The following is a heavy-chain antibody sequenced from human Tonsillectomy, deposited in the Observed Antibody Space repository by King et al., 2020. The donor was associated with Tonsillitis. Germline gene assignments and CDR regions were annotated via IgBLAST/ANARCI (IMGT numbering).Heavy chain of an antibody. D-gene: IGHD3-3*01. CDR1: GFTFSNAW. V-gene: IGHV3-15*01. Sequence: VQLVESGGGLVKPGGSLRLSCAASGFTFSNAWMSWVRQAPGKGLVWVGRIKSKTDGGTTDYAAPVKGRFTITRDDSKNTLYLQMNSLKTEDTAVYYCTTDKGYLRILDGIDPWGQGTLVTVSS. J-gene: IGHJ5*02. CDR3: TTDKGYLRILDGIDP. CDR2: IKSKTDGGTT.